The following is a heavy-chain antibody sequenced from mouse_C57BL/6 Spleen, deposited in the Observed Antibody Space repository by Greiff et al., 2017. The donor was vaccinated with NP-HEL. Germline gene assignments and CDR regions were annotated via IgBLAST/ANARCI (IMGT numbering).Heavy chain of an antibody. D-gene: IGHD1-1*01. Sequence: VQLQQSGAELARPGASVKMSCKASGYTFTSYTMHWVKQRPGKGLEWIGYINPSSGYTKDNQKFKDKATLTADKSSSTAYMQLSSLTSEDSAVYYCARDASTTVVRDAMDYWGQGTSVTVSS. J-gene: IGHJ4*01. CDR1: GYTFTSYT. CDR2: INPSSGYT. CDR3: ARDASTTVVRDAMDY. V-gene: IGHV1-4*01.